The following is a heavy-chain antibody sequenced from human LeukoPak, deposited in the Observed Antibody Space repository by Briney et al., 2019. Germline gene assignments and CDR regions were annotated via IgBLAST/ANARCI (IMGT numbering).Heavy chain of an antibody. Sequence: GESLKISCKGSGYSFSNDWIGWVRQMPGKGLEWMGIIYPGDSDTRYSPSFQGQVTISADKSISTAYLQWSSLEASDTAMYYCARRGCNGGSCYGYWGQGTLATVSS. J-gene: IGHJ4*02. V-gene: IGHV5-51*01. D-gene: IGHD2-15*01. CDR1: GYSFSNDW. CDR2: IYPGDSDT. CDR3: ARRGCNGGSCYGY.